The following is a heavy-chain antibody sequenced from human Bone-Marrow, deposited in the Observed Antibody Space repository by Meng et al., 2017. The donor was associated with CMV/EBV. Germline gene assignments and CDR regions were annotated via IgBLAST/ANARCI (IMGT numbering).Heavy chain of an antibody. J-gene: IGHJ6*02. CDR2: ISGSGGST. CDR1: GFTFNAYA. V-gene: IGHV3-23*01. Sequence: GGPLRLSCAVSGFTFNAYAMSWVRQAPGKGLERVSAISGSGGSTYYADSVKDRFTISRDNSKNTLYLQMNSLRAEDTAVYYCAKGQYYDFWSGRWLGMDVWGQGTTVTVSS. CDR3: AKGQYYDFWSGRWLGMDV. D-gene: IGHD3-3*01.